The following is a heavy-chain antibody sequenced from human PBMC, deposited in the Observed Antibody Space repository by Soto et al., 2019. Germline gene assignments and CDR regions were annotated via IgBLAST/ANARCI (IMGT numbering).Heavy chain of an antibody. Sequence: SETLSLTCTVSGGSISSGDYYWSWIRQPPGKGLEWIGYIYYSGSTYYNPSLKSRVAISVDTSKNQFSLKLSSVTAADTAVYYCARALSGYTEGIPRFYYYYYGMDVWGQGTTVTVSS. CDR1: GGSISSGDYY. D-gene: IGHD3-16*02. V-gene: IGHV4-30-4*01. CDR2: IYYSGST. CDR3: ARALSGYTEGIPRFYYYYYGMDV. J-gene: IGHJ6*02.